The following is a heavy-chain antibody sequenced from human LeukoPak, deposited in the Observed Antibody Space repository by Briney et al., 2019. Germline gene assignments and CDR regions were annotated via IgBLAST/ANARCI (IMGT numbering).Heavy chain of an antibody. V-gene: IGHV3-30*04. J-gene: IGHJ4*02. CDR1: GFTFSSYA. CDR2: ISYDGSNK. Sequence: GGSLRLSCAASGFTFSSYAMHWVRQAPGKGLEWVAVISYDGSNKYYADSVKGRFTISRDNSKNTLYLQMNSLRAEDTAVYYCAREGPAYYYDSSGYYLDWWGQGTLVTVSS. CDR3: AREGPAYYYDSSGYYLDW. D-gene: IGHD3-22*01.